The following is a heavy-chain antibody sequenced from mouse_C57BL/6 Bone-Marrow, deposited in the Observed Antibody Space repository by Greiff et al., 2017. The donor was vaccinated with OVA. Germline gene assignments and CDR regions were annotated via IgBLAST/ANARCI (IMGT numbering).Heavy chain of an antibody. D-gene: IGHD2-1*01. J-gene: IGHJ2*01. CDR2: IDPSDSET. CDR3: ARDFYYGTDY. V-gene: IGHV1-52*01. Sequence: VQLQQPGAELVRPGSSVKLSCKASGYTFTSYWMHWVKQRPIQGLEWIGNIDPSDSETHYNQKFKDKATLTVDKSSSTAYMQLRSLTSEDSAVYYCARDFYYGTDYWGQGTTLTVSS. CDR1: GYTFTSYW.